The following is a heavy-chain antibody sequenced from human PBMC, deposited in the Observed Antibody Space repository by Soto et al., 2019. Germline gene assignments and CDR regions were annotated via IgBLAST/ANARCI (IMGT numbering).Heavy chain of an antibody. CDR1: GGSISSYY. CDR2: IYYSGST. V-gene: IGHV4-59*01. CDR3: ARTPYDLQAYFDY. Sequence: ETLSLTCTVSGGSISSYYWSWIRQPPGKGLEWIGYIYYSGSTNYNPSLKSRVTISVDTSKNQFSLKLSSVTAADTAVYYCARTPYDLQAYFDYWGQGTLVTVSS. J-gene: IGHJ4*02. D-gene: IGHD5-12*01.